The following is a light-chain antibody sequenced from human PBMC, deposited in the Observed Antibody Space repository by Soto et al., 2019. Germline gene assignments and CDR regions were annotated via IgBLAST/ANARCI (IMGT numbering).Light chain of an antibody. CDR1: SSDVGGYNY. CDR2: EVS. CDR3: SSFSSTSTIV. J-gene: IGLJ2*01. Sequence: QSALTQPASVSGSPGQSITISCTGTSSDVGGYNYVSWYQQHPGKAPKLMIYEVSDRPSGVSSRFSGSKSGNTAYLTISGLQAEDEADYYCSSFSSTSTIVFGGGTKLTVL. V-gene: IGLV2-14*01.